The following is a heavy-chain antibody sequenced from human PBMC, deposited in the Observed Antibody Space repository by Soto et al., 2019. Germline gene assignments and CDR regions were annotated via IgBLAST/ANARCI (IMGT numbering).Heavy chain of an antibody. Sequence: QVQLVQSGAEVKKPGSSVKVSCKASGGTFSSYAISWVRQAPGQGLEWMGGIIPIFGTANYAQKFQGRVTITADESTSTADMELGSLRSEDTAVYYCAGDGMATLEYNWFDPWGQGTLVTVSS. J-gene: IGHJ5*02. CDR1: GGTFSSYA. CDR3: AGDGMATLEYNWFDP. V-gene: IGHV1-69*12. CDR2: IIPIFGTA. D-gene: IGHD5-12*01.